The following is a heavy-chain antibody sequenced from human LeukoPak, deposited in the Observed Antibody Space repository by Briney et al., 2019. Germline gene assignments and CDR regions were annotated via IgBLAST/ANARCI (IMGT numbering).Heavy chain of an antibody. CDR1: GFTFSSYD. D-gene: IGHD5-18*01. CDR3: ARHLSGITGYTYGRGIDY. CDR2: IGTAGDT. V-gene: IGHV3-13*01. J-gene: IGHJ4*02. Sequence: GSLRLSCAASGFTFSSYDMHWVRQATGKGLEWVSAIGTAGDTYYAGSVKGRFTISRDNAKTSLYLQMNSLRAEDTAVYYCARHLSGITGYTYGRGIDYWGQGTLVTVSS.